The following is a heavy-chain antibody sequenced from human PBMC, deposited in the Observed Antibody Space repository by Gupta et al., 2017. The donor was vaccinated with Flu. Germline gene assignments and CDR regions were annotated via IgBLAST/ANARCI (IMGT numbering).Heavy chain of an antibody. D-gene: IGHD6-13*01. CDR2: VSPYGRDT. J-gene: IGHJ4*02. Sequence: QLVQSGGGVKNPGASVRVSCQTSGYTFLHYGVSWVRQAPGQGLEWVGWVSPYGRDTRYAQKFEGRVTLTTDTSTNTGDMELRSLTSDDTATYYCARGTRSSWYWDGPDDWGKGTLVTVSS. CDR3: ARGTRSSWYWDGPDD. V-gene: IGHV1-18*01. CDR1: GYTFLHYG.